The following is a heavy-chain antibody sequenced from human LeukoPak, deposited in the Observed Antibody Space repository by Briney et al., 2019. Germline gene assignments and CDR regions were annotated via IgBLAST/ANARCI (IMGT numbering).Heavy chain of an antibody. CDR2: IYHSGST. D-gene: IGHD3-9*01. CDR1: GYSISRGYY. V-gene: IGHV4-38-2*02. Sequence: SETLSLTCTVSGYSISRGYYWGWIRQPPGKGLEWIGSIYHSGSTYYNPSLRSRVTMSVDTSKNQFSLTLSSVTAAHTAVYYCARQVRHRFTSYSDILSRRGPTSYSDLWGRGTLVTVSS. CDR3: ARQVRHRFTSYSDILSRRGPTSYSDL. J-gene: IGHJ2*01.